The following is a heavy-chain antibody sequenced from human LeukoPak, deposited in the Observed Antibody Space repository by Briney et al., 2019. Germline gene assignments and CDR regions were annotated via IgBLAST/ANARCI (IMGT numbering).Heavy chain of an antibody. D-gene: IGHD4-11*01. CDR2: IKQDGSEK. CDR3: ARERDLQWTGFDP. V-gene: IGHV3-7*01. J-gene: IGHJ5*02. Sequence: GGSLRLSCAASGFTFSSYWMSWVRQAPGKGLEWVANIKQDGSEKYYVDSVKGRFTISRDNAKNSLYLQMNSLRAEDTAVYYCARERDLQWTGFDPWGQGTLVTVSS. CDR1: GFTFSSYW.